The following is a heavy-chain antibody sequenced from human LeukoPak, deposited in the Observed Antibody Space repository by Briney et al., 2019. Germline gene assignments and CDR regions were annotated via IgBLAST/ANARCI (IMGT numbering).Heavy chain of an antibody. D-gene: IGHD4-23*01. V-gene: IGHV4-4*07. J-gene: IGHJ4*02. CDR2: IYSSGST. CDR3: ARGGKATVVTM. Sequence: PSETLSLTCTVSGGSINSYYWSWIRQPAGKGLEWIVRIYSSGSTNYNPSLKSRVSMSVDTSKNQFSLKLTSVTAADTAVYYCARGGKATVVTMWGQGILVTVSS. CDR1: GGSINSYY.